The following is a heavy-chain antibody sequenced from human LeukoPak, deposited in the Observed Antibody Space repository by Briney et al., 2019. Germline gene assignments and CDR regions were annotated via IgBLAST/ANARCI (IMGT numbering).Heavy chain of an antibody. J-gene: IGHJ4*02. V-gene: IGHV3-23*01. D-gene: IGHD2-15*01. CDR2: ITGGGEYT. CDR3: AKGTLGKCSGGSCYPLDY. CDR1: GFTFSSYA. Sequence: GGSLRLSCAAAGFTFSSYAMAWVRQSPGEGLEWVSCITGGGEYTYHTDSVKGRFTISRDNSKNTLYLQMNSLRVEDTAVYYCAKGTLGKCSGGSCYPLDYWGQGTLVTVSS.